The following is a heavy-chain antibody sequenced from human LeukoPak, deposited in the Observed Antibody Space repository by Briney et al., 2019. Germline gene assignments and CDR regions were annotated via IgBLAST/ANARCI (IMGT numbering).Heavy chain of an antibody. J-gene: IGHJ5*02. Sequence: SVKVSCKASGGTFSSYAISWVRQAPGQGLEWMGRIIPILGIANYAQKFQGRVTITADKSTSTAYMELSSLRSEDTAVYYCAPFATYHRRWFDPWGQGTLVTVSS. D-gene: IGHD3-16*01. CDR3: APFATYHRRWFDP. V-gene: IGHV1-69*04. CDR2: IIPILGIA. CDR1: GGTFSSYA.